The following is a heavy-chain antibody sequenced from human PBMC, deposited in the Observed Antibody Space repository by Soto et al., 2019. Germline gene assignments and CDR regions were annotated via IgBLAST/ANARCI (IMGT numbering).Heavy chain of an antibody. CDR3: ARARISGYYVQDYYYYGMDV. D-gene: IGHD3-22*01. CDR1: GFTFSSYS. J-gene: IGHJ6*02. Sequence: EVQLVESGGGLVQPGGSLRLSCAASGFTFSSYSMNWVRQAPGKGLEWVSYISSSSSTIYYADSVKGRFTISRDNAKNSLYLQRNSHRDEDTAVYYCARARISGYYVQDYYYYGMDVWGQGTTVTVSS. CDR2: ISSSSSTI. V-gene: IGHV3-48*02.